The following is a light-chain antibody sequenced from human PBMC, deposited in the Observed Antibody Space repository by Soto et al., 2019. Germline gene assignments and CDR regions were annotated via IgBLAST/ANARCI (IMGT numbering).Light chain of an antibody. J-gene: IGLJ1*01. Sequence: QSVLTQPASVSGSPGQSITISCTGTSSDVGGHHYVSWYQQHPGKAPKVIIYEVSDRPSGVPERFSGSKSGTSASLVISGLQAEDEADYYCQSFDSSLRAYVFGSGTKVTVL. V-gene: IGLV2-14*01. CDR2: EVS. CDR3: QSFDSSLRAYV. CDR1: SSDVGGHHY.